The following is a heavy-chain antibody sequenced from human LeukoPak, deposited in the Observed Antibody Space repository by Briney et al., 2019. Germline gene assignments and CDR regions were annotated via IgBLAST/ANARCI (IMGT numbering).Heavy chain of an antibody. CDR2: MSPNSGDT. CDR3: ARGPPNWGFDF. V-gene: IGHV1-8*01. D-gene: IGHD7-27*01. Sequence: VASVKVSCKASGYTFTSYDINWVRHATGQGLEWMGWMSPNSGDTGYAQKFQGRVTMTRDTSISTAFMELTSLRSEDTAVYCCARGPPNWGFDFWGQGALVTVSS. CDR1: GYTFTSYD. J-gene: IGHJ4*02.